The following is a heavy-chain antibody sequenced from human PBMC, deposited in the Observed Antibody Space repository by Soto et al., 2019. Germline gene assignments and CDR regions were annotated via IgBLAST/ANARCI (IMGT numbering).Heavy chain of an antibody. D-gene: IGHD2-15*01. CDR3: AKEGSGGYCGGDSCPYDYFYMDV. J-gene: IGHJ6*03. V-gene: IGHV3-30*18. Sequence: GGSLRLSCAASGFTFSSYGMHWVRQAPGKGLEWVAVISYDGSKKYYADSVKGRFTISRDNSKNTLYLQMNSLRAEDTAVFYCAKEGSGGYCGGDSCPYDYFYMDVWGKGTTVTVSS. CDR2: ISYDGSKK. CDR1: GFTFSSYG.